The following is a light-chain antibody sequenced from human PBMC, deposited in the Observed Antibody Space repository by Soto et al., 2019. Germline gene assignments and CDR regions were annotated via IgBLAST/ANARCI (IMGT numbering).Light chain of an antibody. CDR1: SSNIGAGYD. J-gene: IGLJ2*01. V-gene: IGLV1-40*01. CDR3: QSYDSSLTDVV. CDR2: SNI. Sequence: QAVVTQPPSVSGAPGQRVTISCTGSSSNIGAGYDVHWYQQLPGTAPKLLTYSNINRPSGVPDRFSDSKSDTSASLAITGLQAEEEADYYCQSYDSSLTDVVFGGGTTLTVL.